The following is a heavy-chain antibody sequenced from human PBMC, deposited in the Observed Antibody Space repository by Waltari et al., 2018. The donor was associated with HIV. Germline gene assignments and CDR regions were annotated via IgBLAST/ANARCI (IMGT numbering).Heavy chain of an antibody. CDR3: ARRRQLEYYYYYGMDV. V-gene: IGHV1-8*01. J-gene: IGHJ6*02. CDR1: GYTLTSYD. CDR2: MNPNSGNT. Sequence: QVQLVQSGAEVKKPGASVKLSCTASGYTLTSYDINWVRQATGKGLEWMGWMNPNSGNTGYAQKFQGRVTMTRNTSISTAYMELSSLRSEDTAVYYCARRRQLEYYYYYGMDVWGQGTTVTVSS. D-gene: IGHD6-6*01.